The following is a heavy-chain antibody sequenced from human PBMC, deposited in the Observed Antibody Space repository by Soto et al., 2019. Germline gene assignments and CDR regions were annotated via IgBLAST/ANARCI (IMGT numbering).Heavy chain of an antibody. CDR3: ARDRGIAARLVPPLVY. CDR2: INPSGGST. V-gene: IGHV1-46*01. D-gene: IGHD6-6*01. Sequence: GASVKVSCKASGYTFTSYYMHWVRQAPGQGLEWMGIINPSGGSTSYAQKFQGRVTMTRDTPTSTVYMELSSLRSEDTAVYYCARDRGIAARLVPPLVYWGQGTLVTVSS. CDR1: GYTFTSYY. J-gene: IGHJ4*02.